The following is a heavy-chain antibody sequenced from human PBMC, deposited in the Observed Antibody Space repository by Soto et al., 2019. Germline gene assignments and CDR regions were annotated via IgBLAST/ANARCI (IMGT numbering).Heavy chain of an antibody. CDR2: IRSKAYGGTT. CDR3: NRLYHSSGYSLPPRVWYFDY. D-gene: IGHD3-22*01. J-gene: IGHJ4*02. Sequence: PGGSLRLSCTASGFTFGDYAMSWFRQAPGKRLEWGGFIRSKAYGGTTEYAASVKGRFTISRDDSKSIAYLQMNSLKTEDTAVYYCNRLYHSSGYSLPPRVWYFDYWGQGTLVTV. V-gene: IGHV3-49*03. CDR1: GFTFGDYA.